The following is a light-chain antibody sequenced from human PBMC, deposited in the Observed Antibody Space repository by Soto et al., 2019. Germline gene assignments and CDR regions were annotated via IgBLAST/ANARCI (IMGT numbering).Light chain of an antibody. V-gene: IGLV2-11*01. CDR1: SSNVVAYNF. CDR3: CSYAGNYKYV. Sequence: QSALAQPHSVSGSPGQSFTISCTGTSSNVVAYNFASWYQQRPGTAPRLIIYDVNKRPSGVPDRFSGSKSGNTASLTISGLQAEDEADYYCCSYAGNYKYVFGSGTKVTVL. CDR2: DVN. J-gene: IGLJ1*01.